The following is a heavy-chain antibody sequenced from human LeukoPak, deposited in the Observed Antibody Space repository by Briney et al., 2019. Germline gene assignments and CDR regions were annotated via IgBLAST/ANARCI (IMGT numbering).Heavy chain of an antibody. Sequence: GESLKISCKGSGHSFTSYWIGWVRQMPGKGLEWMGIIYPGDSDTRYSPSFQGQVTISADKSISTAYLQWSSLKASDTAMYYCAGTHYYDSSGYYGSFDYWGQGTQVTVSS. CDR3: AGTHYYDSSGYYGSFDY. CDR2: IYPGDSDT. J-gene: IGHJ4*02. D-gene: IGHD3-22*01. CDR1: GHSFTSYW. V-gene: IGHV5-51*01.